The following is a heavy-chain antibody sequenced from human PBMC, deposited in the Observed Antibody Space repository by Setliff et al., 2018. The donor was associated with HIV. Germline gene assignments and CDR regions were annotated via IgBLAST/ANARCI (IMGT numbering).Heavy chain of an antibody. CDR2: ISPNTGAT. CDR1: GYAFNNYY. Sequence: ASVKVSCKASGYAFNNYYVQWMRQAPGQGPEWMGWISPNTGATNSAQKFQGRLTMTRDTSISTTYMELSSLRSDDTAIYYCAGTIAGVGVLVYWGQGTLVTVSS. J-gene: IGHJ4*02. CDR3: AGTIAGVGVLVY. D-gene: IGHD6-13*01. V-gene: IGHV1-2*02.